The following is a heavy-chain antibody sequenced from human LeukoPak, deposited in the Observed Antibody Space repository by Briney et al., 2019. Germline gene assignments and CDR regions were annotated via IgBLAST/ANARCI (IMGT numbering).Heavy chain of an antibody. D-gene: IGHD2-8*02. Sequence: GGSLRLSCAASGFTFSSYEMNWVRQAPGKGLEWVSYISSSGSTIYYADSVKGRFTISRDNPGNTLYLQMNSLRDEDTAVYYCVRDDDNTGNNLDYWGQGTLVTVSS. J-gene: IGHJ4*02. CDR1: GFTFSSYE. CDR3: VRDDDNTGNNLDY. V-gene: IGHV3-48*03. CDR2: ISSSGSTI.